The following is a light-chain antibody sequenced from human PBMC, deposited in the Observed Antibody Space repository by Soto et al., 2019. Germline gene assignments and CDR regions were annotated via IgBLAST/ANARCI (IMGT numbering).Light chain of an antibody. CDR3: QQRSNWPLP. Sequence: EIVLTQSPATLSLSPGERATLSCRASQSVSSYLAWYQQKPGQAPRLLLYDASNRATGIPARFSGSGSGTDFTLTISSLEPEDFAVYYCQQRSNWPLPFGGGTKVEIK. V-gene: IGKV3-11*01. CDR2: DAS. J-gene: IGKJ4*01. CDR1: QSVSSY.